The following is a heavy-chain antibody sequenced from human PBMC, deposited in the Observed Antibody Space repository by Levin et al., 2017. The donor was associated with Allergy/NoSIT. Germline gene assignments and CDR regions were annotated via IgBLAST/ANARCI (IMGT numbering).Heavy chain of an antibody. V-gene: IGHV4-39*01. Sequence: SQTLSLTCTVSGGSISSSSYYWGWIRQPPGKGLEWIGSIYYSGSTYYNPSLKSRVTISVDTSKNQFSLKLSSVTAADTAVYYCASLFPGASTWFDPWGQGTLVTVSS. CDR3: ASLFPGASTWFDP. J-gene: IGHJ5*02. CDR2: IYYSGST. D-gene: IGHD2-2*01. CDR1: GGSISSSSYY.